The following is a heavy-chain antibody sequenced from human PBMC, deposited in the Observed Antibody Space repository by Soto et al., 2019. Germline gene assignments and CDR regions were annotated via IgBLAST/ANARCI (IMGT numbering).Heavy chain of an antibody. CDR1: GFTFDNYA. V-gene: IGHV3-9*01. D-gene: IGHD5-12*01. J-gene: IGHJ4*02. CDR2: ISWNSGSI. Sequence: GGSLRLSCAASGFTFDNYAMHWVRQAPGKGLEWVSGISWNSGSIGYADSVKGRFTISRDNAKNSLYLQMNSLRAEDTALYYCAKDMERVAANPTDYGGQGTLVTVSS. CDR3: AKDMERVAANPTDY.